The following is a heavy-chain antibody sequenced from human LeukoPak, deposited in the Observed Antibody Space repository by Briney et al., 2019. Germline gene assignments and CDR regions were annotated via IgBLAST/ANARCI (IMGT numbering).Heavy chain of an antibody. Sequence: KPGGSLRLSCAASGFTFSDYYMSWIRQAPGKGLEWVSHINSGGTFTNYADSVKGRFTTSRDNAKNSLLLQMNSLRAEDTAVYYCARGVREVPYYFDYWGQGTLVTVSS. CDR1: GFTFSDYY. J-gene: IGHJ4*02. CDR2: INSGGTFT. CDR3: ARGVREVPYYFDY. V-gene: IGHV3-11*05. D-gene: IGHD3-10*01.